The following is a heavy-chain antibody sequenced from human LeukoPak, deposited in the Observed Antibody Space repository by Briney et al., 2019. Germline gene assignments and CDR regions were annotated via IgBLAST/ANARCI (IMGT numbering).Heavy chain of an antibody. CDR3: AGPGVVAATRPYYYYGMDV. CDR2: IYSGGST. V-gene: IGHV3-66*01. Sequence: GGSLRLSCAASGFTVSSNYMSWVRQAPGKGLEWVSVIYSGGSTYYADSVKGRFTISRDNSKNTLYLQMNSLRAEDTAVYYCAGPGVVAATRPYYYYGMDVWGQGTTVTVSS. J-gene: IGHJ6*02. CDR1: GFTVSSNY. D-gene: IGHD2-15*01.